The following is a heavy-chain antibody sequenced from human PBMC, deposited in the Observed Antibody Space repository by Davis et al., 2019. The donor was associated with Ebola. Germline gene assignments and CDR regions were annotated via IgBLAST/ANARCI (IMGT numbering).Heavy chain of an antibody. CDR2: ISYDGSNK. V-gene: IGHV3-30*18. Sequence: PGGSLRLSCAASGFTFSSYGMHWVRQAPGKGLEWVAVISYDGSNKYYADSVKGRFTISRDNSKNTLYLQMNSLRAEDTAVYYCAKDSYDFWSGYYSSCTDYWGQGTLVTVSS. D-gene: IGHD3-3*01. CDR1: GFTFSSYG. J-gene: IGHJ4*02. CDR3: AKDSYDFWSGYYSSCTDY.